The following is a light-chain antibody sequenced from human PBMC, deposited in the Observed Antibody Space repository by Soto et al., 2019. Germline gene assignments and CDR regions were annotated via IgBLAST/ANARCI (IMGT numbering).Light chain of an antibody. CDR3: SSYGGTNSLKV. V-gene: IGLV2-8*01. Sequence: QSVLTQPPSASGSPGQSVTISCTGTSSDVGGYNYVSWYQQHPGKAPKVMMYEVSKRPSGVPDRFSGSKSGNMASLTVSGLQAEDEADYYCSSYGGTNSLKVFGGGTKLTVL. J-gene: IGLJ2*01. CDR1: SSDVGGYNY. CDR2: EVS.